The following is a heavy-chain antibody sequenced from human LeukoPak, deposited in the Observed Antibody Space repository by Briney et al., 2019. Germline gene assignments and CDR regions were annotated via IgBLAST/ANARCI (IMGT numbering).Heavy chain of an antibody. CDR3: ATLPLDLLYYDP. CDR2: IYYSGST. V-gene: IGHV4-30-4*01. D-gene: IGHD2-8*01. CDR1: GGSISSGDYY. J-gene: IGHJ5*02. Sequence: SQTLSLTCTVSGGSISSGDYYWIWMRQPPGKALEWIGYIYYSGSTYYNPSLKSRVTISVDTSKNQYSLKLSSVTAADTAVYYCATLPLDLLYYDPWGQGTLVTVSS.